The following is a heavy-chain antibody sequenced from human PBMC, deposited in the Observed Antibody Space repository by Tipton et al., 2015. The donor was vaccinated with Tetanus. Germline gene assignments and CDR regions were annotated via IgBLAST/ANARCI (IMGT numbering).Heavy chain of an antibody. Sequence: QSGAEVKKPGESLKISCQGSGYSFNIYWIAWVRQMPGKGLEWMGIIYPGDSDTTCSPSFQGQVTISADRSINTAYLQWSSLKASDTATYYCARRLGPYTGDQIWHFDLWGRGTLVTVSS. J-gene: IGHJ2*01. CDR3: ARRLGPYTGDQIWHFDL. CDR1: GYSFNIYW. CDR2: IYPGDSDT. V-gene: IGHV5-51*01. D-gene: IGHD7-27*01.